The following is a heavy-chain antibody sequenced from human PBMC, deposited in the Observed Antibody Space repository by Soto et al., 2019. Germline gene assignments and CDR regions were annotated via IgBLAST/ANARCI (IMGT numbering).Heavy chain of an antibody. J-gene: IGHJ3*02. D-gene: IGHD2-15*01. CDR2: MSPNSDDT. Sequence: ASVKVSCKASGYTFTSYDINWVRQATGQGLEWMGWMSPNSDDTGYAQKFQGRVSLTRNTSISTAYMELSSLRSEDTAVYYCARMSGSLGAFDIWGQGTMVTVSS. CDR3: ARMSGSLGAFDI. CDR1: GYTFTSYD. V-gene: IGHV1-8*01.